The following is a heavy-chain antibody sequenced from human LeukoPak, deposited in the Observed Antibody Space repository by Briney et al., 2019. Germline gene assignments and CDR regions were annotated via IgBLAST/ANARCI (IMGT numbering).Heavy chain of an antibody. D-gene: IGHD4/OR15-4a*01. CDR2: ISGSGGST. Sequence: GGSLRLSCAASGFTFSTYAMSWVRQAPGKGLELVSGISGSGGSTYYADSVKGRFTISRDNSPNTLYLQMNSLRGEDTAVYYCARTRSWCFDPWGQGTLVTVSS. CDR3: ARTRSWCFDP. CDR1: GFTFSTYA. J-gene: IGHJ5*02. V-gene: IGHV3-23*01.